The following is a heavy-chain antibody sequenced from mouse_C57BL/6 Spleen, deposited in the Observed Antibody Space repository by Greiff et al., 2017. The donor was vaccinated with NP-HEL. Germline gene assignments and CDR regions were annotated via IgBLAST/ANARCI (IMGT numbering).Heavy chain of an antibody. CDR3: TTKDYYGSSPFDY. J-gene: IGHJ2*01. V-gene: IGHV14-4*01. CDR2: IDPENGDT. CDR1: GFNIKDDY. D-gene: IGHD1-1*01. Sequence: VQLQQSGAELVRPGASVKLSCTASGFNIKDDYMHWVKQRPEQGLEWIGWIDPENGDTEYASKFQGKATITADTSSNTAYLQLSSLTSEDTAVYYCTTKDYYGSSPFDYWGQGTTLTVSS.